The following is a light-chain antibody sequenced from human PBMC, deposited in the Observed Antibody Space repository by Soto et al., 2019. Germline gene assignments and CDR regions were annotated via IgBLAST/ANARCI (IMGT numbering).Light chain of an antibody. Sequence: EIVLTQSPATLSLSPRERAIFSCRASQSISSHLAWYQQKPGPTPRLLMYDASNRATAVPARFSGSGSGTDFTLTISSLEPEDLADYYYQQRSTWPLTFGGGTKVEIK. J-gene: IGKJ4*01. CDR3: QQRSTWPLT. CDR1: QSISSH. V-gene: IGKV3-11*01. CDR2: DAS.